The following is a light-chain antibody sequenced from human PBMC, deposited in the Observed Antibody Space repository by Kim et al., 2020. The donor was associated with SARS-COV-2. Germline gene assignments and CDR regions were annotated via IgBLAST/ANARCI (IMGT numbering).Light chain of an antibody. J-gene: IGLJ1*01. CDR3: SSYAGSNNFCV. V-gene: IGLV2-8*01. CDR1: SSDVGGYDY. Sequence: QSVTISCAGPSSDVGGYDYVSWYQQHPGKAPKLLIYDVTKRPSGVPDRFSGSKSGNKASLTVSGLQAEDEADYYCSSYAGSNNFCVFGGGTKVTVL. CDR2: DVT.